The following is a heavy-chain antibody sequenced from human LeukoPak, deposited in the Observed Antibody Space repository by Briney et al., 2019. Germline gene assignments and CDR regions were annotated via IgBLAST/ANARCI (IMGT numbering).Heavy chain of an antibody. Sequence: ASVKVSCRASGYTFTSYGISWVRQAPGQGLEWMGWISAYNGNTNYAQKLQGRVTMTTDTSTSTAYMELRSLRSDDPAVYYCARDSSMVRGVIPFRYFDLWGRGTLVTISS. D-gene: IGHD3-10*01. CDR3: ARDSSMVRGVIPFRYFDL. V-gene: IGHV1-18*01. CDR2: ISAYNGNT. J-gene: IGHJ2*01. CDR1: GYTFTSYG.